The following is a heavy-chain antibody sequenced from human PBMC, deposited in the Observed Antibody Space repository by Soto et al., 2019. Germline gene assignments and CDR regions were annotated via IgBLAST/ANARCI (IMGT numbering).Heavy chain of an antibody. CDR1: GFSFSSCA. Sequence: QVQLVESGGGVVQPGRSLRLSCAASGFSFSSCAMHWVRQAPGKGLEWVAVISYDGTNKYYADSVKGRFTISRDNSGNTLDLQMNSLRAEDTALYYCAKGPPVGANSWYFDPWGQGTLVTVSS. D-gene: IGHD1-26*01. CDR3: AKGPPVGANSWYFDP. J-gene: IGHJ5*02. CDR2: ISYDGTNK. V-gene: IGHV3-30*18.